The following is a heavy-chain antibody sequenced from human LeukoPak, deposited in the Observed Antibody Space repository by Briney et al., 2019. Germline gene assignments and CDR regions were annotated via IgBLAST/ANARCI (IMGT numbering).Heavy chain of an antibody. Sequence: ASVKVSCKASGYTFTSYAMNWVRQAPGQGLEWMGWISAYNGNTNYAQKLQGRVTMTTDTSTSTAYMELRSLRSDDTAVYYCAREGQLWHYFDYWGQGTLVTVSS. J-gene: IGHJ4*02. CDR1: GYTFTSYA. V-gene: IGHV1-18*01. D-gene: IGHD5-18*01. CDR2: ISAYNGNT. CDR3: AREGQLWHYFDY.